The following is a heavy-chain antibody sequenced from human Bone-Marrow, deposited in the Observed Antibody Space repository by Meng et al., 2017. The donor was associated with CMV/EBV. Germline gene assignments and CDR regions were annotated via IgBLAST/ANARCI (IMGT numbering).Heavy chain of an antibody. CDR2: INHSGST. CDR3: ARGVGHGYDFAFDP. J-gene: IGHJ5*02. D-gene: IGHD5-12*01. CDR1: GGSFSGYY. V-gene: IGHV4-34*01. Sequence: SQTLSLTCAVYGGSFSGYYWSWIRQPPGKGLEWIGEINHSGSTNYNPSLKSRVTISVDTSKNQFSLKLSSVTAADTAVYYCARGVGHGYDFAFDPCGQGTLVTVSS.